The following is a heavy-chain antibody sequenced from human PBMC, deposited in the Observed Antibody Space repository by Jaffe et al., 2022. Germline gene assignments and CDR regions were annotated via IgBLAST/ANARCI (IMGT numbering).Heavy chain of an antibody. CDR1: GGSFSGYY. D-gene: IGHD5-12*01. CDR2: INHSGST. J-gene: IGHJ4*02. Sequence: QVQLQQWGAGLLKPSETLSLTCAVYGGSFSGYYWSWIRQPPGKGLEWIGEINHSGSTNYNPSLKSRVTISVDTSKNQFSLKLSSVTAADTAVYYCASDSPVATIYTPRQFDYWGQGTLVTVSS. V-gene: IGHV4-34*01. CDR3: ASDSPVATIYTPRQFDY.